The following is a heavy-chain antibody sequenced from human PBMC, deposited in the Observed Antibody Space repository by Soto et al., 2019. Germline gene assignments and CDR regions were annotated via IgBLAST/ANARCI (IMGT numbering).Heavy chain of an antibody. CDR1: GFTFSGSA. CDR2: IRSKANSYAT. CDR3: TRREGLDYEGPDDAFDI. D-gene: IGHD4-17*01. J-gene: IGHJ3*02. Sequence: GGSLRLSCAASGFTFSGSAMHWVRQAFGKGLEWVGRIRSKANSYATAYAASVKGRFTISRDDSKNTAYLQMNSLKTEDTAVYYCTRREGLDYEGPDDAFDIWGQGTMVTVSS. V-gene: IGHV3-73*01.